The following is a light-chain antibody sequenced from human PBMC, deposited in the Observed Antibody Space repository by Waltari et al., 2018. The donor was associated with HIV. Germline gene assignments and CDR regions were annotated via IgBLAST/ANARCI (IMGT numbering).Light chain of an antibody. CDR3: QQYGSSPRT. Sequence: EIVLTQSPVTLSLSPRERATLSCRASQSVSSNYLAWYQQKPGQAPRLLIYGTSSRATGIPDRFSGSGSGTDFTLTISRLEPEDFAVYYCQQYGSSPRTFGQGTKLEIK. CDR2: GTS. J-gene: IGKJ2*01. V-gene: IGKV3-20*01. CDR1: QSVSSNY.